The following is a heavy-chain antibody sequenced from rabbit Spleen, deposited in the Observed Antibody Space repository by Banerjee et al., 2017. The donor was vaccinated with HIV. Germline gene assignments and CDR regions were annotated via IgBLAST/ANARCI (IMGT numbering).Heavy chain of an antibody. D-gene: IGHD1-1*01. CDR3: ARDLVAVIGWNFSL. J-gene: IGHJ6*01. CDR1: GFSFSNKAV. V-gene: IGHV1S45*01. Sequence: QQQLVESGGGLVKPGSSLTLTCKASGFSFSNKAVICWVRQAPGKGLEWIACINAVTGKAVYASWAKGRFTFSKTSSTTVTLQVTSLTAADTATYFCARDLVAVIGWNFSLWGQGTLVTVS. CDR2: INAVTGKA.